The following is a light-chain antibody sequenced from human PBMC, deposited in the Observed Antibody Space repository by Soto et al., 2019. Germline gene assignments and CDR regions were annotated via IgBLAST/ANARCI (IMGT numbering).Light chain of an antibody. J-gene: IGKJ1*01. CDR1: QGIGDD. CDR3: LQYNSFPWS. Sequence: DIQMTQSPSSLSASIGDRVIITCRASQGIGDDLVWFQQKLGKAPERLIYGASSLESGVPSRFTGSRAGTEFTLTISSLQPEDFASYSCLQYNSFPWSFGQGTKAEIK. CDR2: GAS. V-gene: IGKV1-17*01.